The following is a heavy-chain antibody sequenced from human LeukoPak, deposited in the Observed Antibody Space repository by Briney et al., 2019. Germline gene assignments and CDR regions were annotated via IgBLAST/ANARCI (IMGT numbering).Heavy chain of an antibody. CDR1: GFTFSSYE. V-gene: IGHV3-48*03. CDR2: IRSTGSII. J-gene: IGHJ4*02. Sequence: GGSLRLSCVASGFTFSSYEMNWVRQAPGKGLEWVSYIRSTGSIIFYADSVKGRFTISRDNAKNSLYLQMNSLRAEDTAVYYCARDGGDGYNFDFDYWGQGTLVTVSS. CDR3: ARDGGDGYNFDFDY. D-gene: IGHD5-24*01.